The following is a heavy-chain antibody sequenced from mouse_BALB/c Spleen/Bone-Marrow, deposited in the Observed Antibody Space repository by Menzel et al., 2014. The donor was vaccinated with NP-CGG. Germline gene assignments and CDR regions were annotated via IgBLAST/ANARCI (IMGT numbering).Heavy chain of an antibody. CDR3: ARNHYYGLFAY. J-gene: IGHJ3*01. D-gene: IGHD1-2*01. CDR1: GFDFSRYW. CDR2: INPDSSTI. Sequence: VQLQQPGGGLVQPGGSLKLSCADSGFDFSRYWMSWVRQAPGKGLEWIGEINPDSSTINYTPSLKDKFIISRDNAKNTLYLQMSKVRSEDTALYYCARNHYYGLFAYWGQGTLVTVSA. V-gene: IGHV4-1*02.